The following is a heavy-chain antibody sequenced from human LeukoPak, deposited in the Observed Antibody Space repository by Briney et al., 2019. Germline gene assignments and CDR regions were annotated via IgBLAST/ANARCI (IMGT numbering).Heavy chain of an antibody. D-gene: IGHD2-15*01. J-gene: IGHJ6*02. CDR1: GFTFDDYA. V-gene: IGHV3-9*01. CDR3: AKDKGAVGAYGMDV. Sequence: GGSLRLSCAASGFTFDDYAMHWVRQAPGKGLEWVSGISWNSGSIGYADSVKGRFTISRDNAKNSLYLQMNSLRAEDTALYYCAKDKGAVGAYGMDVWGQGTTVPVSS. CDR2: ISWNSGSI.